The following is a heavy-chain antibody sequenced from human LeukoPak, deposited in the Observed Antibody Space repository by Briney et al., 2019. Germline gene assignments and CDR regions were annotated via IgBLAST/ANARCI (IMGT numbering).Heavy chain of an antibody. CDR3: ARAKNYDFWSGFDP. CDR1: GFTFSSYA. Sequence: GGSLRLSCAASGFTFSSYAMHWVRQAPGKGLEWVAVISYDGSNKYYADSVKGRFTISRDNSKNTLYLQMNSLRAEDTAVYYCARAKNYDFWSGFDPWGQGTLVTVSS. D-gene: IGHD3-3*01. J-gene: IGHJ5*02. CDR2: ISYDGSNK. V-gene: IGHV3-30-3*01.